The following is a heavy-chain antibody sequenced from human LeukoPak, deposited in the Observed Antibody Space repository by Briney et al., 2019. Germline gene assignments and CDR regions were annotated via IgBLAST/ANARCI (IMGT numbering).Heavy chain of an antibody. CDR3: ARGKLWFGELLSANDY. CDR1: GGSISSSSYY. D-gene: IGHD3-10*01. CDR2: IYYSGST. V-gene: IGHV4-39*01. J-gene: IGHJ4*02. Sequence: PSETLSLTCTVSGGSISSSSYYWGWIRQPPGKGLEWIGSIYYSGSTYYNPSLKSRVTISVDTSKNQFSLKLSSVTAADTAVYYCARGKLWFGELLSANDYWGQGTLVTVSS.